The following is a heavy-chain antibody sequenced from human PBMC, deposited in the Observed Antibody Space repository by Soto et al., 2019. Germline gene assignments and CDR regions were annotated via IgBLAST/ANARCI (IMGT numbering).Heavy chain of an antibody. CDR1: GFAVSSKY. J-gene: IGHJ4*02. CDR2: IYGGGTT. CDR3: VQTTGLPGFEF. V-gene: IGHV3-53*01. D-gene: IGHD1-1*01. Sequence: EVQLVESGGGLIQPGGSLRLSCAASGFAVSSKYMTWVRQAPGKGLEWVSVIYGGGTTYYADSVKGRFTISRDTSKNTLYLQMNSLSAEDTAVYYCVQTTGLPGFEFWGPGTLVTVSS.